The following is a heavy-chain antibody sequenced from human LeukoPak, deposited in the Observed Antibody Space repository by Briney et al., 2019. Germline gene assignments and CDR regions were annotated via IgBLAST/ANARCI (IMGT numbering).Heavy chain of an antibody. V-gene: IGHV3-7*01. CDR3: AELGITMIGGV. CDR2: IKQDASEE. J-gene: IGHJ6*04. D-gene: IGHD3-10*02. Sequence: GGSLRLSCAASGFRFSDYWMNWVRQAPGKGLEWVANIKQDASEEFYVDSVEGRFTVSRDNAKNSLYLQMNSLRAEDTAVYYCAELGITMIGGVWGKGTTVTISS. CDR1: GFRFSDYW.